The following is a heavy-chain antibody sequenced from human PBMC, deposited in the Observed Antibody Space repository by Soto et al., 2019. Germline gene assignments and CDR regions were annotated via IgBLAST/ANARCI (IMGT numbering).Heavy chain of an antibody. D-gene: IGHD2-2*01. J-gene: IGHJ6*02. V-gene: IGHV3-30*04. CDR3: ARDRVCTSATCGEFESYYYYGMDV. CDR2: ISYDGNNK. CDR1: GFTFSNYA. Sequence: PGGSLRLSCAASGFTFSNYAMHWVRQAPGKGLEWVAIISYDGNNKYNADSVKGRFTISRDNSKNTLYLQMNSLRAEDTAVYYCARDRVCTSATCGEFESYYYYGMDVCGQGTTVTVSS.